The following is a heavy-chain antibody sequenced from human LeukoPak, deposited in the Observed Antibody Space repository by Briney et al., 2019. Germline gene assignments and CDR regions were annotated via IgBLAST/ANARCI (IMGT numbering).Heavy chain of an antibody. J-gene: IGHJ4*02. Sequence: GESLKISCKGSGYSFTNYWIAWVRQMPGKGLEWMGIIFPGDSHTRYSPSFQGQVTISADKSISTAYLQWNSLKASDTAMYYCARRHRRGAYTNGVDYWGQGTPVTVSS. CDR2: IFPGDSHT. CDR3: ARRHRRGAYTNGVDY. V-gene: IGHV5-51*01. CDR1: GYSFTNYW. D-gene: IGHD5-18*01.